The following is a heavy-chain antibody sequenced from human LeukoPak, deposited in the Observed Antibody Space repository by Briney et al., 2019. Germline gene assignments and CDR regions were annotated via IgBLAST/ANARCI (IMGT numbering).Heavy chain of an antibody. CDR1: GFTFSHYW. CDR2: IKQEGREK. V-gene: IGHV3-7*04. Sequence: PGGSLRLSCAASGFTFSHYWMSWVRQAPGKGLEGGANIKQEGREKYYVDSVKGRFTISRDNAKNSLYLQMNSLRAEDTAVYYCARGTYYYDSSGYYVFDSWGQGTLVTVSS. D-gene: IGHD3-22*01. CDR3: ARGTYYYDSSGYYVFDS. J-gene: IGHJ4*02.